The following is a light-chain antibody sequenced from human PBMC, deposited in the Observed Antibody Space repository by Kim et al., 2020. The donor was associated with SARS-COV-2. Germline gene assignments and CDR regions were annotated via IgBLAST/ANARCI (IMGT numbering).Light chain of an antibody. V-gene: IGLV3-1*01. Sequence: SVSPGQTTSISCSGDKLGDKYVSWYQQKPGQSPILVIYQDTNRPSGIPERFSGSNSGNTATLTISVTQATDEADYYCQAWDGSTVVFGGGTQLTVL. J-gene: IGLJ2*01. CDR2: QDT. CDR3: QAWDGSTVV. CDR1: KLGDKY.